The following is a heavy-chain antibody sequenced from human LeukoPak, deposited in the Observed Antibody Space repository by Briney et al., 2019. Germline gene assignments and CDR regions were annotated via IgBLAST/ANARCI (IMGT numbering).Heavy chain of an antibody. CDR2: IFSAGST. V-gene: IGHV3-53*01. CDR3: GYSSGYCRFDY. J-gene: IGHJ4*02. CDR1: GFNVAINY. D-gene: IGHD3-22*01. Sequence: PGGSLRLSCEASGFNVAINYMTWVRQAPGKGLELVSVIFSAGSTYYADSVKGRFTVSIDTSKNTLDLQMNSLRAEDTAMYSCGYSSGYCRFDYWGLGTLVTVSS.